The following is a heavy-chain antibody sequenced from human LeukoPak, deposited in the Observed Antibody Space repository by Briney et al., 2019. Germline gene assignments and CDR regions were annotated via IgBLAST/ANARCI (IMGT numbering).Heavy chain of an antibody. CDR1: GFTFRSYA. J-gene: IGHJ4*02. CDR3: ARGPNPGAEYDSSGYYSEYFDY. D-gene: IGHD3-22*01. V-gene: IGHV3-30-3*01. CDR2: ISYDGSNK. Sequence: GGSLRLSCAASGFTFRSYAMHWVRQAPGKGLEWVAVISYDGSNKYYADSVKGRFTISRDNSKNTLYLQMNSLRAEDTAVYYCARGPNPGAEYDSSGYYSEYFDYWGQGTLVTVSS.